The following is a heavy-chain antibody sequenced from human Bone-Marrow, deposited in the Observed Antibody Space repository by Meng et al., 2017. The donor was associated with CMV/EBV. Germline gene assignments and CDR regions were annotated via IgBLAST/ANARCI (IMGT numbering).Heavy chain of an antibody. V-gene: IGHV3-21*01. Sequence: GESLKISCAASGFTFSSYSMNWVRQAPGKGLEWVSSISSSSSYIYYADSVKGRFTISRDNAKNSLYLQMNSLRAEDTAVYYCGTPDDCTNGVCDYWGQGTLVTVSS. J-gene: IGHJ4*02. D-gene: IGHD2-8*01. CDR2: ISSSSSYI. CDR1: GFTFSSYS. CDR3: GTPDDCTNGVCDY.